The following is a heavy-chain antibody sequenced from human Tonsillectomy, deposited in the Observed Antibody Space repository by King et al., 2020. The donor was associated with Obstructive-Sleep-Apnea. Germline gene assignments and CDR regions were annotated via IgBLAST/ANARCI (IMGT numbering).Heavy chain of an antibody. V-gene: IGHV3-11*06. CDR3: ASVSTSLPGIAAAGPSGDYYGMDV. Sequence: VQLVESGGGLVKPGGSLRLSCAASGFTFSDYYMSWIRQAPGKGLEWVSYISSSSSYTNYADSVKGRFTISRDNAKNSLYLQMNSLRAEDTAVYYCASVSTSLPGIAAAGPSGDYYGMDVWGQGTTVTVSS. J-gene: IGHJ6*02. CDR2: ISSSSSYT. CDR1: GFTFSDYY. D-gene: IGHD6-13*01.